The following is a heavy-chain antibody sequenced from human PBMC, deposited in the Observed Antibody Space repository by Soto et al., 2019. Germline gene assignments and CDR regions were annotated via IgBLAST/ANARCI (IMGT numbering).Heavy chain of an antibody. Sequence: ASVKVSCKASGGTFSSYAISWVRQAPGQGLEWMGGIIPIFGTANFAQKFQGRVTITADESTSTAYMELSSLRSEDTAVYYCARAIAVAGTRLPLYYYYYGMDVWGQGTTVTVSS. CDR1: GGTFSSYA. D-gene: IGHD6-19*01. J-gene: IGHJ6*02. CDR3: ARAIAVAGTRLPLYYYYYGMDV. V-gene: IGHV1-69*13. CDR2: IIPIFGTA.